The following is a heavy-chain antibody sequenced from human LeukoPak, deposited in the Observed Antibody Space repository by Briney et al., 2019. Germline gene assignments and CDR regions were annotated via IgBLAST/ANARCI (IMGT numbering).Heavy chain of an antibody. CDR2: IYYSGST. CDR1: GGSISSYY. Sequence: SETLSLTCTVSGGSISSYYWSWIRQPPGKGLEWIGDIYYSGSTNYSPSLKSRVTISVDTSKNQFSLKLSPVTAADTAVYYCAREDYYDSSGFLIDYWGQGTLVTVSS. CDR3: AREDYYDSSGFLIDY. J-gene: IGHJ4*02. D-gene: IGHD3-22*01. V-gene: IGHV4-59*01.